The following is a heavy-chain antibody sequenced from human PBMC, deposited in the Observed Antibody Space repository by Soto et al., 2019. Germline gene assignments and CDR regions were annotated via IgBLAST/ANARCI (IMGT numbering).Heavy chain of an antibody. Sequence: ASVKVSCKASGYTFTSYAMHWVRQAPGQGLEWMGWISAYNGNTNYAQKLQGRVTMTTDTSTSTAYMELSSLRSEDTAVYYCARAEFVPGEYCSIISCYLRSSWFVFWGPGTLVTVSS. CDR1: GYTFTSYA. CDR2: ISAYNGNT. V-gene: IGHV1-18*01. D-gene: IGHD2-2*01. J-gene: IGHJ5*01. CDR3: ARAEFVPGEYCSIISCYLRSSWFVF.